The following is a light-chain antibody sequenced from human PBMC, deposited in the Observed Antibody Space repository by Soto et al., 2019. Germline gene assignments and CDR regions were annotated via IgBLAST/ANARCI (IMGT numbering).Light chain of an antibody. V-gene: IGKV4-1*01. CDR2: WAS. CDR3: QQYYSTPLT. CDR1: QSVLSSSNNKNY. Sequence: DIVMTQSPASLAVSLGERATINCKSSQSVLSSSNNKNYLAWYQQKPGQPPKLLIYWASTRDFGVLERFSASGSGTDFTLTVSSMQAEDVAVYYCQQYYSTPLTFGGGTKVEIK. J-gene: IGKJ4*01.